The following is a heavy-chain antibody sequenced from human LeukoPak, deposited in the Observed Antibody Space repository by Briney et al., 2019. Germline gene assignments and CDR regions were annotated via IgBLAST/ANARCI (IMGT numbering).Heavy chain of an antibody. CDR1: GFTFSSYA. CDR3: AKDDAGYIAAAGTWFSCFDY. CDR2: ISGSGGST. J-gene: IGHJ4*02. V-gene: IGHV3-23*01. Sequence: PGGSLRLSCAASGFTFSSYAMSWVRQAPGKGLEWVSAISGSGGSTYYADSVKGGFTISRDNSKNTLYLQMNSLRAEDTAVYYCAKDDAGYIAAAGTWFSCFDYWGQGTLVTVSS. D-gene: IGHD6-13*01.